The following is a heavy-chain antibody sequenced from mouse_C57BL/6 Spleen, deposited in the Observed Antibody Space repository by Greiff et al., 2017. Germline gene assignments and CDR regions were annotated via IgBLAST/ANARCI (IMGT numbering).Heavy chain of an antibody. CDR1: GFTFSSYG. D-gene: IGHD1-1*01. V-gene: IGHV5-6*01. Sequence: EVQLVESGGDLVKPGGSLKLSCAASGFTFSSYGMSWVRQTPDKRLEWVATISSGGRYTYYPDSVQGRFTISRDNAKNTLYLQRSSLKSEDTAMYGSARQGGSSLYYFDYWGQGTSLTVSS. J-gene: IGHJ2*02. CDR2: ISSGGRYT. CDR3: ARQGGSSLYYFDY.